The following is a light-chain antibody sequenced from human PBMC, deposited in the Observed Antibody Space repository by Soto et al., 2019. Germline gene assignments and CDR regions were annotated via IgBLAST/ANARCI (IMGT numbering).Light chain of an antibody. CDR3: QQYTPNSRT. V-gene: IGKV1-5*01. J-gene: IGKJ1*01. Sequence: IHMPPAPSTLSASLGYRVTITCRARQSISSWLAWYQQKPGKAPKLLIYDASNLESGVPSRFSGSGSGTEFTLTISSLQPDDFATYSCQQYTPNSRTFGQGTKVDI. CDR2: DAS. CDR1: QSISSW.